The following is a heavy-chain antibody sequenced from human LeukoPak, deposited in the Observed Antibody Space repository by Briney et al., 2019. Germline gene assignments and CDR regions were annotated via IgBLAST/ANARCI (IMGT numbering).Heavy chain of an antibody. CDR3: ARDPRYSYGFLDY. CDR1: GFTFSSYA. CDR2: ISYDGSNK. J-gene: IGHJ4*02. V-gene: IGHV3-30*04. D-gene: IGHD5-18*01. Sequence: GGSLRLSCAASGFTFSSYAMHWVRQAPGKGLEWVAVISYDGSNKYYADSVKGRFTISRDNSKNTLYLQMNSLRAEDTAVYYCARDPRYSYGFLDYSGPRTLVT.